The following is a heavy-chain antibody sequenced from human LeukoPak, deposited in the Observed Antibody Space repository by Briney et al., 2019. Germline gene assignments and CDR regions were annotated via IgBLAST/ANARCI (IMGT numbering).Heavy chain of an antibody. J-gene: IGHJ6*02. D-gene: IGHD3-22*01. CDR1: GYTFTSYG. Sequence: ASVKVSCKASGYTFTSYGISWVRQAPGQGLEWMGWISAYNGNTNYPQKLQDRVTMTTDTSTSTAYMELRSLRSDDTAVYYCARESRYYYDSSDHYGNYYYYGMDVWGRGTTVTVSS. CDR3: ARESRYYYDSSDHYGNYYYYGMDV. CDR2: ISAYNGNT. V-gene: IGHV1-18*01.